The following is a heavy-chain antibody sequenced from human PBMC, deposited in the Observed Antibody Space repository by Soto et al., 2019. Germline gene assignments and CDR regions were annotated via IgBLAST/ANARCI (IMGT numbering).Heavy chain of an antibody. CDR3: ARDRIAAAGTYYYYYGMDV. V-gene: IGHV4-61*01. CDR1: GGSVSSGSYY. Sequence: SETLSLTCTVSGGSVSSGSYYWSWIRQPPGKGLEWIGYIYYSGSTNYNPSLKSRVTISVDTSKNQFSLKLSSVTAADTAVCYCARDRIAAAGTYYYYYGMDVWGKGPTVTVSS. D-gene: IGHD6-13*01. J-gene: IGHJ6*04. CDR2: IYYSGST.